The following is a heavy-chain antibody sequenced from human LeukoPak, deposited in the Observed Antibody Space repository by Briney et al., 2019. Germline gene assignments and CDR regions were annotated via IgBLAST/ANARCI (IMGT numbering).Heavy chain of an antibody. Sequence: ASVKVSCKASGYTFTSYYMHWVRQAPGQGLEWMGIINPSGGSTSYAQKFQGRVTMTRDTSTSTVYMELSSLRSEDTAVYYCARAGHMIVVANNWFDPWGQGTLVTVSS. CDR2: INPSGGST. CDR1: GYTFTSYY. D-gene: IGHD3-22*01. CDR3: ARAGHMIVVANNWFDP. J-gene: IGHJ5*02. V-gene: IGHV1-46*01.